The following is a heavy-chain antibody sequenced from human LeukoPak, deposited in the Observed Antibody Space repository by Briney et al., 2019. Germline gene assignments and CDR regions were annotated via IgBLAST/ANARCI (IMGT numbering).Heavy chain of an antibody. J-gene: IGHJ4*02. CDR3: AIQSGATDY. V-gene: IGHV4-38-2*01. Sequence: SETLSLTCAVSGYSISTGYYWAWIRQPPGKGLEWITTIYYGGSTYYNPSLKSRVTISVDTSRNQFSLNLRSVTAADTAVYYCAIQSGATDYGGQGTLVTVSS. CDR2: IYYGGST. CDR1: GYSISTGYY. D-gene: IGHD1-26*01.